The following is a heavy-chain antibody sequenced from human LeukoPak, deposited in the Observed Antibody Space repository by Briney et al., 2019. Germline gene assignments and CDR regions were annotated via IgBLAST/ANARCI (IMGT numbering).Heavy chain of an antibody. V-gene: IGHV4-61*01. CDR2: IYYSGST. CDR1: GGSISSGSYY. D-gene: IGHD5-12*01. J-gene: IGHJ6*03. Sequence: SETLSLTCTVSGGSISSGSYYWSWIRQPPGKGLEWIGYIYYSGSTNYNPSLKSRVTISVDTSKNQFSLKLSSVTAADTAVYYCAKGYSGYDTNYYYYMDVWGKGTTVTVSS. CDR3: AKGYSGYDTNYYYYMDV.